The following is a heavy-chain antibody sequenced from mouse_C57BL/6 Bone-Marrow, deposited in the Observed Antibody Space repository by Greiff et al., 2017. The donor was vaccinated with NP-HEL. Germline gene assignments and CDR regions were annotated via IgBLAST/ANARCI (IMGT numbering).Heavy chain of an antibody. V-gene: IGHV1-81*01. CDR3: ARWLLRGYYAMDY. J-gene: IGHJ4*01. CDR2: IYPRSGNT. D-gene: IGHD2-3*01. Sequence: VQLQQSGAELARPGASVKLSCKASGYTFTSYGISWVKQRPGQGLEWIGEIYPRSGNTYYNEKFKGKATLTADKSSSTAYMELRSLTSEDSAVYFCARWLLRGYYAMDYWGQGTSVTVSS. CDR1: GYTFTSYG.